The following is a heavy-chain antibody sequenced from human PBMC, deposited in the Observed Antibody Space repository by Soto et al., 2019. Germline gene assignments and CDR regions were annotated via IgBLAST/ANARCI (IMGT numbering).Heavy chain of an antibody. J-gene: IGHJ4*02. CDR1: GFTFSSYA. D-gene: IGHD3-3*01. V-gene: IGHV3-23*01. Sequence: GGSLRLSCAASGFTFSSYAMSWVRQAPGKGLEWVSAISGSGGSTYYADSVKGRFTISRDNSKNTLYLQMNSLRAEDTAVYYCERGWSGNPTGYYFDYWGQGTLVTVSS. CDR2: ISGSGGST. CDR3: ERGWSGNPTGYYFDY.